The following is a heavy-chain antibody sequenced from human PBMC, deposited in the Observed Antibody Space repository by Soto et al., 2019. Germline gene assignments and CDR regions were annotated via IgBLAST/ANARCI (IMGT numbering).Heavy chain of an antibody. J-gene: IGHJ4*02. CDR3: ARIYGGYYFDY. Sequence: QLQLQESGPGLGKPSETLSLTCTVSGGSINSSSYYWGWIRQPPGKGLEWIGSIYDSVSTYYNPSLKSRVTMSVDTSKNQFSLKLSSVTAADTAVYYCARIYGGYYFDYWGQGTLVTVSS. CDR2: IYDSVST. D-gene: IGHD4-17*01. V-gene: IGHV4-39*01. CDR1: GGSINSSSYY.